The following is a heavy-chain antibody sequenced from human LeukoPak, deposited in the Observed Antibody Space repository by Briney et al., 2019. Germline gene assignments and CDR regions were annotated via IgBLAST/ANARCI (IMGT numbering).Heavy chain of an antibody. D-gene: IGHD1-14*01. Sequence: PGGSLRLSCAASGFTFSNAWMSWVRQAPGKGLECVGRIKSKTDGGTTDYAAPVKGRFTISRDDSKNTLYLQMNSLRVDDTAVYYCAKDVRTNRPPPEGFDYWGQGTLVTVSS. CDR2: IKSKTDGGTT. J-gene: IGHJ4*02. CDR3: AKDVRTNRPPPEGFDY. CDR1: GFTFSNAW. V-gene: IGHV3-15*01.